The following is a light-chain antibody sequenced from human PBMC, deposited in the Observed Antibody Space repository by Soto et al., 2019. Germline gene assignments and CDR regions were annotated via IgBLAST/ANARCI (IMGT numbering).Light chain of an antibody. J-gene: IGKJ3*01. CDR3: QQYDNWPPFT. Sequence: EVVMTQSPATLSVSPGERATLSCRASQSVNSHLAWYQQRPGQAPRLLIYGAYYRATGIPARFSGSGSGTDFTLTISSLQSEDFAVYYCQQYDNWPPFTFGRGTKVDIX. CDR2: GAY. V-gene: IGKV3-15*01. CDR1: QSVNSH.